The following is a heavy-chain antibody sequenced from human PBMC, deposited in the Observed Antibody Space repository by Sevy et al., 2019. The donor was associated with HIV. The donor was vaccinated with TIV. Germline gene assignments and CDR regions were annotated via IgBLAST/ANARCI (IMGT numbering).Heavy chain of an antibody. D-gene: IGHD2-2*01. Sequence: GESLKISCAASGFTFSGYAMNWVRQASGKGLEWVSAINGKGRSTHYADSVEGRFTISRDNSKNTLYLQMNSLRAEDTAVYYCAKTINSGGGVVPAANYYYYGLDVWGQGTTVTVSS. CDR2: INGKGRST. CDR3: AKTINSGGGVVPAANYYYYGLDV. CDR1: GFTFSGYA. V-gene: IGHV3-23*01. J-gene: IGHJ6*02.